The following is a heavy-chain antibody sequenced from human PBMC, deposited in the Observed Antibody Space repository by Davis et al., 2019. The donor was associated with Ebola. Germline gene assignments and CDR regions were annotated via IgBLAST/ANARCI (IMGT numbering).Heavy chain of an antibody. CDR1: GFTFSNYD. J-gene: IGHJ6*02. D-gene: IGHD4-11*01. CDR2: IGTEGDT. V-gene: IGHV3-13*01. Sequence: GGSLRLSCVASGFTFSNYDMHWVRQPTGKGLEWVSTIGTEGDTDYQATVKGRFTISRENGKNDLYLQMNSLRVGETAVYYCTRVRFTVTNSKYYYYGMDVWGQGTTVIVSS. CDR3: TRVRFTVTNSKYYYYGMDV.